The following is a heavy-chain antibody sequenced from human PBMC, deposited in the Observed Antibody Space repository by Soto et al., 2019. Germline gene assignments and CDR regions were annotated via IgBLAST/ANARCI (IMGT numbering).Heavy chain of an antibody. CDR1: GFTFSSYS. CDR3: AREKVLVRGVYYYYGMDV. V-gene: IGHV3-21*01. D-gene: IGHD3-10*01. J-gene: IGHJ6*02. Sequence: GGSLRLSCAASGFTFSSYSMNWVRQAPGKGLEWVSSISSSSSYIYYADSVKGRFTISRDNAKNSLYLQMNSLRAEDTAVYYCAREKVLVRGVYYYYGMDVWGQGTTVTVSS. CDR2: ISSSSSYI.